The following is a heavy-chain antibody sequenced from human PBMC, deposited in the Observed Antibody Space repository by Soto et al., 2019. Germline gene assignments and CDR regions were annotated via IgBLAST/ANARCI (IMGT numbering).Heavy chain of an antibody. J-gene: IGHJ3*02. CDR1: GVTFRSYS. CDR3: ARDPVAGFPDAFDI. Sequence: GGSLRLSCAACGVTFRSYSMNWVRQAPGKGLEWVSYISSSSSTIYYADSVKGRFTISRDNAKNSLYLQMNSLRAEDTAVYYCARDPVAGFPDAFDIWGQGTMVTVSS. CDR2: ISSSSSTI. V-gene: IGHV3-48*01. D-gene: IGHD6-19*01.